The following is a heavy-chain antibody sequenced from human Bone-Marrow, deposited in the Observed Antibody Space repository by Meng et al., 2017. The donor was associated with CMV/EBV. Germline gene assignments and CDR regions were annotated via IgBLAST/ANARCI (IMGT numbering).Heavy chain of an antibody. D-gene: IGHD3-3*01. V-gene: IGHV1-18*04. CDR3: ARGGRGTYYDFWSGYSYFDY. J-gene: IGHJ4*02. Sequence: ASVKVSCKASGYTFTSYYMHWVRQAPGQGLEWMGWISAYNGNTNYAQKLQGRVTMTTDTSTSTAYMELRSLRSDDTAVYYCARGGRGTYYDFWSGYSYFDYWGQGTLVTVSS. CDR2: ISAYNGNT. CDR1: GYTFTSYY.